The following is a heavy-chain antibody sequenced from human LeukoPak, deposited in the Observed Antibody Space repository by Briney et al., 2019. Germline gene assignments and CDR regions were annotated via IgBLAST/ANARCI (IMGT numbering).Heavy chain of an antibody. D-gene: IGHD3-22*01. CDR1: GGPISGSSYY. CDR2: IYYSGST. J-gene: IGHJ5*02. CDR3: ARDRDRRMYYYDSSGVDP. V-gene: IGHV4-39*07. Sequence: SETLSLTCTVSGGPISGSSYYWGWIRQPPGKGLEWIGSIYYSGSTYYNPSLKSRVTISVDTSKNQFSLKPSSVTAADTAVYYCARDRDRRMYYYDSSGVDPWGQGTLVTVSS.